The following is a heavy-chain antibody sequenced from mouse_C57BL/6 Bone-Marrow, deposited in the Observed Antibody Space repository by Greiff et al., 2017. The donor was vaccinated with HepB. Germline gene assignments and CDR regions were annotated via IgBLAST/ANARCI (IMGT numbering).Heavy chain of an antibody. CDR2: ISYDGSN. J-gene: IGHJ4*01. CDR1: GYSITSGYY. D-gene: IGHD1-1*01. Sequence: VQLQESGPGLVKPSQSLSLTCSVSGYSITSGYYWNWIRQFPGNKLEWMGYISYDGSNNYNPSLKNRIAITRDTSKNQFFLKLNSVTTEDTATYYCARDEGLLLKVCGYAMDYWGQGTSVTVSS. CDR3: ARDEGLLLKVCGYAMDY. V-gene: IGHV3-6*01.